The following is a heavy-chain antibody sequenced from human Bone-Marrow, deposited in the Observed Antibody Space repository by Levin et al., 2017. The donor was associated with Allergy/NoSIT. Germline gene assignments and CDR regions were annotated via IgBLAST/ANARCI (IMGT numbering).Heavy chain of an antibody. CDR2: IKQDGSDT. Sequence: GGSLRLSCAASGFNFNNYWMNWVRQAPGKGLEWVANIKQDGSDTRYVDSVKGRFTISRDNAKSSLYLQMNSLRVEDTAVYYCVGGGHYGGDSIEFVYWGQGTLVTVSS. D-gene: IGHD2-21*02. J-gene: IGHJ4*02. V-gene: IGHV3-7*01. CDR1: GFNFNNYW. CDR3: VGGGHYGGDSIEFVY.